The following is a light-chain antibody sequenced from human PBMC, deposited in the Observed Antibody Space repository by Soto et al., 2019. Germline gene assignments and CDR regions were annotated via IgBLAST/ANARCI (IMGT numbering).Light chain of an antibody. CDR3: QHYGYSPWT. CDR2: GVS. V-gene: IGKV3-20*01. Sequence: EIVLTQSPGTLSLSPGERATLSCRASQSVSTSYLAWYQQKPGQAPRPLIYGVSSRATGIPDRFSGSGSGTDFTLTISRLEPEDFAVYYCQHYGYSPWTFGQGTKVEIK. J-gene: IGKJ1*01. CDR1: QSVSTSY.